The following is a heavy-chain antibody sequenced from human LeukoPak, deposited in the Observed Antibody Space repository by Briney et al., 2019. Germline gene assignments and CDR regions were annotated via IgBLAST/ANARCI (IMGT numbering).Heavy chain of an antibody. V-gene: IGHV3-11*04. CDR2: ISSSDSPI. J-gene: IGHJ4*02. Sequence: PGGSLRLSCAASGFTFSDYYMSWIRQAPGKGLEWVLYISSSDSPIYYADSVKGRFTISRDNAKNSLYLQMISLRAEDTAVYYCARDLLLYSGEVTMAFDYWGLGTLVTVSS. CDR3: ARDLLLYSGEVTMAFDY. D-gene: IGHD3-10*01. CDR1: GFTFSDYY.